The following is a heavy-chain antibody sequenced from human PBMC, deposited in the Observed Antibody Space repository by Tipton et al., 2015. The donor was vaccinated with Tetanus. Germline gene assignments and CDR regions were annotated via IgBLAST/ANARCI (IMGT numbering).Heavy chain of an antibody. CDR3: ARRSVSARFDD. Sequence: LRLSCTVSGGSIRSGGFYWSWIRQHPVKGLEWIGYIYYTGNTYYNPSLESRVTISVDTSKNQFSLKLSSVTAADTAVYYCARRSVSARFDDWGQGTLVTVSS. CDR2: IYYTGNT. J-gene: IGHJ4*02. D-gene: IGHD6-6*01. CDR1: GGSIRSGGFY. V-gene: IGHV4-31*03.